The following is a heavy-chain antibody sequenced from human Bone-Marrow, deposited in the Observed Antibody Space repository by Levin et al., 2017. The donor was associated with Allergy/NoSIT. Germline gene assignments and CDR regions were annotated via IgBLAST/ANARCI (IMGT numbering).Heavy chain of an antibody. J-gene: IGHJ6*02. V-gene: IGHV4-30-4*01. CDR3: ARDRDYYDSSGYDIVHYGMDV. CDR1: GASISSNDYY. CDR2: IYSSGNT. Sequence: SETLSLTCTVSGASISSNDYYWSWIRQPPGKGLEWIGYIYSSGNTHYNPSLKSRVTMSLDASKNQISLKLNSVTAADTAVYYCARDRDYYDSSGYDIVHYGMDVWGQGTTVTVSS. D-gene: IGHD3-22*01.